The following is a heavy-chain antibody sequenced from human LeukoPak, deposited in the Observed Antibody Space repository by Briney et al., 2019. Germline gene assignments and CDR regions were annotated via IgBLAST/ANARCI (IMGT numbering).Heavy chain of an antibody. V-gene: IGHV3-48*02. D-gene: IGHD4-23*01. J-gene: IGHJ4*02. CDR1: GFTFSSYG. Sequence: SGGSLRLSCAASGFTFSSYGMNWVRQAPGKGLEWVSYIGTSSSTIYYADSVKGRFTISRDNAKNPLYLQMNSLRDEDTAVYYCARHDYGGNSGDYWGQGTLVTVSS. CDR3: ARHDYGGNSGDY. CDR2: IGTSSSTI.